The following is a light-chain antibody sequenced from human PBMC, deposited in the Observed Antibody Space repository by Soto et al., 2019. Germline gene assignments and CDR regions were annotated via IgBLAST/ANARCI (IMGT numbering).Light chain of an antibody. V-gene: IGKV3-11*01. CDR1: QSVSVY. J-gene: IGKJ4*01. CDR3: QQRSDWPPALS. Sequence: EIVLTQSPATLSLSPGERATLSCRASQSVSVYLAWYQQKPGQAPRLLIYDASNRATGIPARFSGSGSGTDFSLTISSLETEDFAVYYCQQRSDWPPALSFGGGTKVEIK. CDR2: DAS.